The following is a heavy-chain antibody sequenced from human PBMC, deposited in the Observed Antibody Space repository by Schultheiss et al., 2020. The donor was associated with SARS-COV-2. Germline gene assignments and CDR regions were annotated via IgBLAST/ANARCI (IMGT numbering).Heavy chain of an antibody. CDR1: GGSISSYY. CDR2: INHSGST. J-gene: IGHJ4*02. D-gene: IGHD2-15*01. CDR3: ARGTIVVVVAATVGYFDY. V-gene: IGHV4-34*01. Sequence: SETLSLTCTVSGGSISSYYWSWIRQPPGKGLEWIGEINHSGSTNYNPSLKSRVTISVDTSKNQFSLKLSSVTAADTAVYYCARGTIVVVVAATVGYFDYWGQGTLVTVS.